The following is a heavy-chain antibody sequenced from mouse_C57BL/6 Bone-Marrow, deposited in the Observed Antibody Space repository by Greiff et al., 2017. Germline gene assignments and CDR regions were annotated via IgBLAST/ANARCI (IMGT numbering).Heavy chain of an antibody. J-gene: IGHJ4*01. D-gene: IGHD2-5*01. CDR2: IDPSDSYT. Sequence: VQLQQPGAELVKPGASVKLSCKASGYTFTSYWMQWVKQRPGQGLEWIGEIDPSDSYTNYNQKFKGKATLTVDTSTSTAYMQLSSLTSEDSAVYYCARDLYYSNCDYAMDYWGQGTSVTVSS. CDR1: GYTFTSYW. V-gene: IGHV1-50*01. CDR3: ARDLYYSNCDYAMDY.